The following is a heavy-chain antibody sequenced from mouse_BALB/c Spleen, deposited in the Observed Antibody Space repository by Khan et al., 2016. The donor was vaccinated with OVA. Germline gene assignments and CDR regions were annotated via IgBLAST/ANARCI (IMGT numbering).Heavy chain of an antibody. J-gene: IGHJ3*01. CDR3: VRDGAYHRNDGWFAY. V-gene: IGHV1-4*01. Sequence: VQLQESGAELARPGASVKMSCKASGYTFTSYTIHWIKKRPGQGLEWIGYINPSNGYTNYNQKFKDKATLTTDKSSTTAYLQLSSLTSDDFAVYNCVRDGAYHRNDGWFAYWGQGTLVTVSA. CDR1: GYTFTSYT. D-gene: IGHD2-14*01. CDR2: INPSNGYT.